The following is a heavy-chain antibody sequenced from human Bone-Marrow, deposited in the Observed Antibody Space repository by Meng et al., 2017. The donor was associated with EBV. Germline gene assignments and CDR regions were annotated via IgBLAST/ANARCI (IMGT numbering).Heavy chain of an antibody. CDR1: GFTFSSYA. Sequence: EVQLLESGGGLVQPGGSLRLSCAASGFTFSSYAMSWVRQAPGKGLEWVSAISGSGGSTYYADSVKGRFTISRDNSKNTLYLRMNSLRAEDTAVYYCVTLVGGTGFFDYWGQGTLVTVSS. CDR3: VTLVGGTGFFDY. V-gene: IGHV3-23*01. J-gene: IGHJ4*02. D-gene: IGHD1-26*01. CDR2: ISGSGGST.